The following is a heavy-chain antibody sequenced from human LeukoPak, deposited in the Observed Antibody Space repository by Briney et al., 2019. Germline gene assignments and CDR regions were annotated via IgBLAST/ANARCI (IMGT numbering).Heavy chain of an antibody. Sequence: SETLSLTCAVYGGSFSGYYWSWIRQPPGKGLEWIGEINHSGSTNYNPPIKSRVTISVDTSKKQFSLKLSSVTAADTAVYYCARTPLVIVVTAFDYWGQGTLVTVSS. CDR3: ARTPLVIVVTAFDY. CDR1: GGSFSGYY. D-gene: IGHD2/OR15-2a*01. CDR2: INHSGST. V-gene: IGHV4-34*01. J-gene: IGHJ4*02.